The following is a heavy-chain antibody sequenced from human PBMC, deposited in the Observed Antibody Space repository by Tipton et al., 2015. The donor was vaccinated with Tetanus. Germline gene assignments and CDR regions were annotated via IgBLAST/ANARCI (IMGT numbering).Heavy chain of an antibody. Sequence: QLVQSGAEVKKPGESLKISCQGSGYSLTTHWIAWVRQMPGQGLEWVGIIYPADSDSRYSPSFQGQVTLSADKSIDTAYLQWSSLKASDTAMYYCARQKFIGDYVDYWGQGTLVTVSS. V-gene: IGHV5-51*01. CDR1: GYSLTTHW. CDR2: IYPADSDS. CDR3: ARQKFIGDYVDY. D-gene: IGHD2-15*01. J-gene: IGHJ4*02.